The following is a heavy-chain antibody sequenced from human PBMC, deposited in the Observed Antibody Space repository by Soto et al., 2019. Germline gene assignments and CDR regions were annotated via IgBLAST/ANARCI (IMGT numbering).Heavy chain of an antibody. CDR3: ARHRALNWFDP. V-gene: IGHV4-59*08. J-gene: IGHJ5*02. CDR1: GDSISSSY. Sequence: ETLSLTCTVSGDSISSSYWSWIRQPPGKGLEWIGYMYYSGSTSYNPSLNSRVTLSVDTSKDQFFLKLSFVTAADTAVYYCARHRALNWFDPWGQGTLVTVSS. CDR2: MYYSGST.